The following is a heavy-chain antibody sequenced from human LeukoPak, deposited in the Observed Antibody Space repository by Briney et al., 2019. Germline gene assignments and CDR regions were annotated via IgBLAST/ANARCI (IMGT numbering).Heavy chain of an antibody. CDR3: ARLPHGDTILV. D-gene: IGHD3-3*01. CDR1: GGTFSSYA. CDR2: IIPILGIA. Sequence: SVKVSCKASGGTFSSYAISWVRQAPGQGLEWMGRIIPILGIANYAQKFQGRVTITADKSTSTAYMELSSLRSEDTAVYYCARLPHGDTILVWGQGTLVAVSS. J-gene: IGHJ4*02. V-gene: IGHV1-69*04.